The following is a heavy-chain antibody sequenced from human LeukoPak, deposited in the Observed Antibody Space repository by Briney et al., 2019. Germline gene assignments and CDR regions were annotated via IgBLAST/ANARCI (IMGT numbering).Heavy chain of an antibody. CDR2: ISAYNGNT. CDR1: GYTFTSYG. Sequence: ASVKVSCKASGYTFTSYGISWVRQAPGQGLEWMGWISAYNGNTNYAQKLQGRVTMTTDTSTSTAYMELSSLRSEDTAVYYCARVLPRSRVGSSAFDIWGQGTMVTVSS. V-gene: IGHV1-18*01. D-gene: IGHD6-13*01. J-gene: IGHJ3*02. CDR3: ARVLPRSRVGSSAFDI.